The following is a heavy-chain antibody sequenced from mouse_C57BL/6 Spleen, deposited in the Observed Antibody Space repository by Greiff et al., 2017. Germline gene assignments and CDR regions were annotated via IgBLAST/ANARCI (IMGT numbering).Heavy chain of an antibody. CDR2: ISGGGGNT. J-gene: IGHJ2*01. CDR3: ARQDYGSSYLDY. CDR1: GFTFSSYT. V-gene: IGHV5-9*01. Sequence: EVQLQESGGGLVKPGGSLKLSCAASGFTFSSYTMFWVRQTPEKRLEWVATISGGGGNTYYPDSVKGRFTISRDNAKNTLYLQMSSLRSEDTALYYCARQDYGSSYLDYWGQGTTLTVSS. D-gene: IGHD1-1*01.